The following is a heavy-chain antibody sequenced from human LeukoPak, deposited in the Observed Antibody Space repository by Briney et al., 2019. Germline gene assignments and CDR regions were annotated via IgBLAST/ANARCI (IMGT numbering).Heavy chain of an antibody. CDR1: GFTFSTYD. J-gene: IGHJ3*02. V-gene: IGHV3-13*04. CDR2: IGIGGAT. CDR3: AREAGAGSHGFDAIDI. Sequence: AGGSLRLSCAAPGFTFSTYDMHWVRQVTGKGLEWVSAIGIGGATYYAGSVKGRFTISRENAKNSLYLQMNSLRAGDTAVYYCAREAGAGSHGFDAIDIWGQGTMVTVSS. D-gene: IGHD3-16*01.